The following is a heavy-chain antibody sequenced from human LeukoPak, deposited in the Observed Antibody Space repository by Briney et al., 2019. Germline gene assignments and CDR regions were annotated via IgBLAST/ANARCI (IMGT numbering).Heavy chain of an antibody. Sequence: SQTLSLSCTVSGGSISSGSYYWSWMRQPAGKGLEWIGRIYTSGSTNYNPSLKSRVTISVDTSKNQFSLKLSSVTAADTAVYYRARVTSGSYGRLGYWGQGTLVTVSS. CDR3: ARVTSGSYGRLGY. D-gene: IGHD3-16*01. J-gene: IGHJ4*02. V-gene: IGHV4-61*02. CDR2: IYTSGST. CDR1: GGSISSGSYY.